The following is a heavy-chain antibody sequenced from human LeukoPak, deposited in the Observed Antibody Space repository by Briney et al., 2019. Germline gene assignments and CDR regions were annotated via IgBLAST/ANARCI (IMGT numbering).Heavy chain of an antibody. Sequence: GSLRLSCAASGFIFSSHWMSWIRQPPGKGLEWIGYIYYSGSTNYNPSLKSRVTISVDTSKNQFSLKLSSVTAADTAVYYCAVGGIAAAGTGYWGQGTLVTVSS. V-gene: IGHV4-59*11. CDR1: GFIFSSHW. CDR2: IYYSGST. D-gene: IGHD6-13*01. CDR3: AVGGIAAAGTGY. J-gene: IGHJ4*02.